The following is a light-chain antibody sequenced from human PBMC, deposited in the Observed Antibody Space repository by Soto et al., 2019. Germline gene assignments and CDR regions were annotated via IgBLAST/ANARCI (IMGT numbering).Light chain of an antibody. CDR2: ANT. CDR1: SSYIGAGYD. J-gene: IGLJ2*01. CDR3: QSYDDRLGGHVI. Sequence: QAVVTQPPSVSGAPGQRVTISCTGSSSYIGAGYDVHWYQQLPGTAPKLLIYANTNRPSGVPDRFSGSKSGTSASLAITGLQAEDEADYYCQSYDDRLGGHVIFGGGTKLTVL. V-gene: IGLV1-40*01.